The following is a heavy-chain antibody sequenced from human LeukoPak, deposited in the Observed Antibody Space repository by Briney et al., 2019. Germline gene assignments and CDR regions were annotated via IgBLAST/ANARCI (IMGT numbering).Heavy chain of an antibody. V-gene: IGHV3-30*04. Sequence: GGSLRLSCAASGFTFSSYAMHWVCQAPGKGLERVAVILYDGSNKYYADSVKGRFTVSRDNSKNTLYLLMNSLRAEDTAVYYCARDSSRYSSSWCLSYWGQGSLVTVSS. CDR2: ILYDGSNK. D-gene: IGHD6-13*01. J-gene: IGHJ4*02. CDR3: ARDSSRYSSSWCLSY. CDR1: GFTFSSYA.